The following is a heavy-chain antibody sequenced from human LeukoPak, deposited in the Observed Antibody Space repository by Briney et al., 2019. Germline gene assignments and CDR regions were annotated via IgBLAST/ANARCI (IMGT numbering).Heavy chain of an antibody. CDR3: ARDMSVAYWFFDL. V-gene: IGHV4-31*03. CDR2: VYYSGST. J-gene: IGHJ2*01. CDR1: GGSINSGGFY. Sequence: PSETLSLTCTVSGGSINSGGFYWTWIRQRPGEGLEWIGHVYYSGSTFYNPSLKSRVTISVDRSRSQFSLKLRSVTAADTAVYYCARDMSVAYWFFDLWDRGTLVTVSS. D-gene: IGHD3-10*02.